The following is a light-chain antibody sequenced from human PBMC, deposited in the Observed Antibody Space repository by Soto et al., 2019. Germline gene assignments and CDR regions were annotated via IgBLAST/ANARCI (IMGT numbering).Light chain of an antibody. CDR1: QGISRF. CDR3: QQLDSNPIT. J-gene: IGKJ5*01. V-gene: IGKV1-9*01. Sequence: DIQLTQSPSFLSTSVGDRVTITCRARQGISRFLAWYQQKPGKAPKLLIYAASTLQSGVPSRFSGSGSGTEFTLTISSLQPEDFGTYYCQQLDSNPITFGQGKRLEI. CDR2: AAS.